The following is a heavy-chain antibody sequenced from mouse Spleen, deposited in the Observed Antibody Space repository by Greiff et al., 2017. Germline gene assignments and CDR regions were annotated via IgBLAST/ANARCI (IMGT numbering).Heavy chain of an antibody. Sequence: QVQLQQPGAELVRPGSSVKLSCKASGYTFTSYWMHWVKQRPIQGLEWIGNIDPSDSETHYNQKFKDKATLTVDKSSSTAYMQLSSLTSEDSAVYYCARCTGRGYAMDYWGQGTSVTVSS. CDR3: ARCTGRGYAMDY. CDR1: GYTFTSYW. V-gene: IGHV1-52*01. J-gene: IGHJ4*01. CDR2: IDPSDSET. D-gene: IGHD4-1*01.